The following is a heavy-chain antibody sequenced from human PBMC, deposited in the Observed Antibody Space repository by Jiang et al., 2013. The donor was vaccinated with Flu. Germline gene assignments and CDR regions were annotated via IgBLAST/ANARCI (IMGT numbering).Heavy chain of an antibody. CDR1: GFTFSSYS. CDR2: ISGTTSYI. Sequence: VQLVESGGDLVKPGGSLRLSCAASGFTFSSYSMNWVRQAPGKGLEWVSSISGTTSYIYYADSVKGRFTVSRDNAKNSLYLQMNSLRAEDTAVYYCARDRPSYSSTWYGSDYWGQGTLVTVSS. D-gene: IGHD6-13*01. J-gene: IGHJ4*02. CDR3: ARDRPSYSSTWYGSDY. V-gene: IGHV3-21*01.